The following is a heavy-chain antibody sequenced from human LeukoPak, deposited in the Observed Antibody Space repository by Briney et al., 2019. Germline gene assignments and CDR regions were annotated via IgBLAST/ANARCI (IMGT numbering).Heavy chain of an antibody. Sequence: ASVEVSCKASGGTFNSYAISWVRQAPGQGLEWMGRIIPILGIANYAQKFQGIVTITADKSTSTAYMELSSLRSEDTAVYYCAREDLDIVVVPAAKATSYYYYGMDVWGQGTTVTVSS. D-gene: IGHD2-2*01. CDR1: GGTFNSYA. J-gene: IGHJ6*02. V-gene: IGHV1-69*04. CDR2: IIPILGIA. CDR3: AREDLDIVVVPAAKATSYYYYGMDV.